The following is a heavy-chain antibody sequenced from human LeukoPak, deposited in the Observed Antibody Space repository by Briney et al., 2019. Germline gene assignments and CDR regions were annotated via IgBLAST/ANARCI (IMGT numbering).Heavy chain of an antibody. J-gene: IGHJ4*02. CDR2: IYYSGST. CDR3: ARRMAAAGGFDY. CDR1: GGSISSSSYY. Sequence: SETLSLTCTVSGGSISSSSYYWGWIRQPPGKGLEWIGSIYYSGSTYYNPSLKSRVTISVDTSKNQFSLKLSSVTAADTAVYYCARRMAAAGGFDYWGQGTLVTVSS. V-gene: IGHV4-39*07. D-gene: IGHD6-13*01.